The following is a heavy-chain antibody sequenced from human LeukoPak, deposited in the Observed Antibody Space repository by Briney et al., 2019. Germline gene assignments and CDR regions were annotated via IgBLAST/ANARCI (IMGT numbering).Heavy chain of an antibody. CDR3: AREESIGRYQFLHDY. V-gene: IGHV1-18*01. CDR1: GYTFIRNG. D-gene: IGHD1-26*01. CDR2: ISPYNENR. Sequence: GASVKVSCKASGYTFIRNGISWVRQAPGQGLEWMGWISPYNENRKYLQKLQGRVTLSTDTSTSTAYMGLRSLTSDDTAVYYCAREESIGRYQFLHDYWGQGTLVTVSS. J-gene: IGHJ4*02.